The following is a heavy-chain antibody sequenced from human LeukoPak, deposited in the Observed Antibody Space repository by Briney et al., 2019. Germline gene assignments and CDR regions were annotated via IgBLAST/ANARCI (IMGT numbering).Heavy chain of an antibody. V-gene: IGHV3-23*01. CDR2: ITDIGGST. Sequence: GGSLRLSCAASGFTFNNYAMNWVRQAPGKGLEWVSGITDIGGSTYYADSVKGRFTISRDNSKNTLYLQMNSLRADDTAVYYCARERPENYYDSSGYFDYWGQGTLVTVSS. CDR3: ARERPENYYDSSGYFDY. J-gene: IGHJ4*02. CDR1: GFTFNNYA. D-gene: IGHD3-22*01.